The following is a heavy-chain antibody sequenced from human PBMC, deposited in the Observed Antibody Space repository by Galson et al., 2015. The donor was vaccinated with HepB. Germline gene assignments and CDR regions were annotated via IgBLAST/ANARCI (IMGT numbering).Heavy chain of an antibody. V-gene: IGHV3-23*01. Sequence: SLRLSCAASGFAFDTHAMSWVRQAPGRGLEWMSGISGDGDSTFHADSVKGRFTVSRDNSNNMLYLQMNSLRAEDAGLYFCAKGYGLFDSWGQGILVTVSS. D-gene: IGHD5-18*01. CDR1: GFAFDTHA. CDR3: AKGYGLFDS. J-gene: IGHJ5*01. CDR2: ISGDGDST.